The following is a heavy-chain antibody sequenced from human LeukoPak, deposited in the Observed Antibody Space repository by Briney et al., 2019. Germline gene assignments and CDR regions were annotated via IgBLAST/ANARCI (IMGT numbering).Heavy chain of an antibody. Sequence: SETLSLTCAVYGGSFSGYYWSWIRQPPGKGLEWIGEINHSGSTNYNPSLKSRVTISVDPSKNQFSLKLSSVTAAATAVYYCARGRSTRGPFDYWGQGTLVTVSS. CDR2: INHSGST. J-gene: IGHJ4*02. CDR1: GGSFSGYY. D-gene: IGHD2-2*01. V-gene: IGHV4-34*01. CDR3: ARGRSTRGPFDY.